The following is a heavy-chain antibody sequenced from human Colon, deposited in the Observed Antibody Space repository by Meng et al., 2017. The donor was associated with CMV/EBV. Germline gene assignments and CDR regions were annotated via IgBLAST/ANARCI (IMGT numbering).Heavy chain of an antibody. CDR3: ARGRDWNPGN. J-gene: IGHJ4*02. D-gene: IGHD1-1*01. V-gene: IGHV3-23*01. CDR2: IRGGDHKT. Sequence: GESLKISCAATGFTFSSYAMNWVRQAPGKGLEWVSSIRGGDHKTYYADSVKGRFTISRDNAKNSLFLQMNSLNADDTGFYYCARGRDWNPGNWGQGTLVTVSS. CDR1: GFTFSSYA.